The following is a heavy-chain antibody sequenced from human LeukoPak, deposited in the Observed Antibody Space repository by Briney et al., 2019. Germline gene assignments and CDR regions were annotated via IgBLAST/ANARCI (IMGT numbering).Heavy chain of an antibody. J-gene: IGHJ4*02. D-gene: IGHD3-22*01. V-gene: IGHV4-4*07. CDR1: GGSISSYY. CDR2: IYTSGST. CDR3: ARDEHYYDSSGYSYYFDY. Sequence: SETLSLTCTVSGGSISSYYWSWVRQPAGKGLEWIGRIYTSGSTNYNPSLKSRVTMSVDTSKNQFSLKLSSVTAADTAVYYCARDEHYYDSSGYSYYFDYWGQGTLVTVSS.